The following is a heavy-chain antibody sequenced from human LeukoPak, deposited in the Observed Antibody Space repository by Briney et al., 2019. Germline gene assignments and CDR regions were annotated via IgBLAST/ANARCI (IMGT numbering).Heavy chain of an antibody. CDR1: GFTFSSYA. Sequence: GGSLTLSCATSGFTFSSYAAIWVRQAPGKGLEWVSSISGNGGTTYYADSVKGRFTVSRDNSKNTLYLQMNSLRAEDTAIYYCARLSVAGLSDYWAQGPLV. CDR3: ARLSVAGLSDY. CDR2: ISGNGGTT. D-gene: IGHD6-19*01. V-gene: IGHV3-23*01. J-gene: IGHJ4*02.